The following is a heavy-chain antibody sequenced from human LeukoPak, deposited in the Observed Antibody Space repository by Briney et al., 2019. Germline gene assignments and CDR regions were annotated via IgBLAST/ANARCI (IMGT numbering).Heavy chain of an antibody. CDR2: IYHSGSA. CDR3: ARARGDYHDSSCYYSAFDY. CDR1: GGPFSGYY. J-gene: IGHJ4*02. D-gene: IGHD3-22*01. Sequence: PSETLSLTCAVYGGPFSGYYWSWVRQPAGKGLEWIGEIYHSGSANYNPSLQSPVPISVHMSKNQVSLKFSLVTAPDTAVDYCARARGDYHDSSCYYSAFDYWGQGTLVTVSS. V-gene: IGHV4-34*01.